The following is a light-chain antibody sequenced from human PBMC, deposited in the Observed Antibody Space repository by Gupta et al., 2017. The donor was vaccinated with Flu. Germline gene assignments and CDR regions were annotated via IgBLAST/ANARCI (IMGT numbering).Light chain of an antibody. CDR1: NSDIGAYDY. V-gene: IGLV2-11*01. CDR3: CSFAGSYTLV. CDR2: DVT. J-gene: IGLJ2*01. Sequence: QSALTQPPSVSGSPGQSVTISCTGTNSDIGAYDYVSWFQQHPGKAPKLIIYDVTKRSSGVPARFSGSKSANTASLTISALQAEDEADYHCCSFAGSYTLVFGGGTKLTVL.